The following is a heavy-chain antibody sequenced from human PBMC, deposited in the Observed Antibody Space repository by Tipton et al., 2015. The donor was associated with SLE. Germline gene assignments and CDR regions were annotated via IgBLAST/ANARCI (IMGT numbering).Heavy chain of an antibody. CDR3: ARVHCSGGSCSRSNDY. CDR1: GGSFSGYY. D-gene: IGHD2-15*01. J-gene: IGHJ4*02. Sequence: TLSLTCAVYGGSFSGYYWSWIRQPPGKGLEWIGEINHSGSTNYNPSLKSRVTISVDTSKNQFSLKLSSVTAADTAVYYCARVHCSGGSCSRSNDYWGQGTLVTVSS. CDR2: INHSGST. V-gene: IGHV4-34*01.